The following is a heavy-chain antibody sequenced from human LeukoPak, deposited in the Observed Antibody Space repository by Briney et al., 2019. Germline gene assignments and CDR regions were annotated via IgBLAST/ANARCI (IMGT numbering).Heavy chain of an antibody. CDR3: VRSPGWYIDY. V-gene: IGHV1-2*06. Sequence: ASVKVSCKTSGYTFTDYYTHWVRQAPGQGLEWMGRINPNNGGTIYAQKFQGRVTMTRDTSITTAYMELSRLRSDDTAMFYCVRSPGWYIDYWGQGTLVTVSS. J-gene: IGHJ4*02. CDR2: INPNNGGT. D-gene: IGHD2-15*01. CDR1: GYTFTDYY.